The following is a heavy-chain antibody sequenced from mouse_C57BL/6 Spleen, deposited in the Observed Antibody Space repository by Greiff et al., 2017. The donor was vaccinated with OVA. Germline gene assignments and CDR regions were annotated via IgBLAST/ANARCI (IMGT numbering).Heavy chain of an antibody. CDR1: GFNIKDYY. J-gene: IGHJ4*01. CDR2: IDPEDGDT. D-gene: IGHD3-2*01. V-gene: IGHV14-1*01. Sequence: VQLQQSGAELVRPGASVKLSCTASGFNIKDYYMHWVKQRPEQGLEWIGRIDPEDGDTEYAPKFQGKATMTADTSSNTAYLQLSSLTSEDTAVYYCTTARQPPYYAMDYWGQGTSVTVSS. CDR3: TTARQPPYYAMDY.